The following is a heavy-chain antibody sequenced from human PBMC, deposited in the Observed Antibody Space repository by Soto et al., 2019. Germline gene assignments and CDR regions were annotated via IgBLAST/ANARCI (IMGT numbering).Heavy chain of an antibody. Sequence: SETLSLTCAVYGGSFSGYYWSWIRQPPGKGLEWIGEINHSGSTNYNPSLKSRVTISVDTSKNEFSLKLSSVTAADPAVYYCAIDVVVTILDGNYYFSYMDVWGKGTTVTVSS. CDR2: INHSGST. V-gene: IGHV4-34*01. CDR3: AIDVVVTILDGNYYFSYMDV. CDR1: GGSFSGYY. D-gene: IGHD3-22*01. J-gene: IGHJ6*03.